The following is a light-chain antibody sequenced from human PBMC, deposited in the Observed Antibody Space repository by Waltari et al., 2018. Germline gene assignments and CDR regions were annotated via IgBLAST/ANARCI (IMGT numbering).Light chain of an antibody. CDR2: EVS. CDR3: ATWDDSLDGWV. J-gene: IGLJ3*02. CDR1: SSDVGSYNL. Sequence: QSALTQPASVSGSPGQSITISCTGTSSDVGSYNLVSWYQQHPGKAPKLMMYEVSKRPPGVPDRFSGSKSGTSASLVISGLQSEDEADYYCATWDDSLDGWVFGVGTRLTVL. V-gene: IGLV2-14*02.